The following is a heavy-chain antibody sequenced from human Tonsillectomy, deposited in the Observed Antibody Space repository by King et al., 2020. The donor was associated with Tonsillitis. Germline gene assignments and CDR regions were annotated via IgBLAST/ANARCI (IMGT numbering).Heavy chain of an antibody. V-gene: IGHV3-7*04. D-gene: IGHD3-22*01. Sequence: VQLVESGGGLGQPGGSLRLSCAASGFTFSSYWMTWVRQAPGKGLEWVANIKQDGSGKYYVDSVKGRFTIARDNAKNSLYRKMNSLRAEETAVYYCSRDPTYYYDSSGYYYSHFDYWGQGTLVTVSS. CDR1: GFTFSSYW. CDR3: SRDPTYYYDSSGYYYSHFDY. CDR2: IKQDGSGK. J-gene: IGHJ4*02.